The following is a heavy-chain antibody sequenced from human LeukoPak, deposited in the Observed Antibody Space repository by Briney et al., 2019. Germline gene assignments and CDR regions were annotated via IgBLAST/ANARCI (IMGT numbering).Heavy chain of an antibody. CDR1: GFSVSGYW. D-gene: IGHD3-10*01. Sequence: GGSLRLSCAASGFSVSGYWMYWVRQDPGQGLVCVSRLSSDGTNPRYADSVKSRFTLSRDNAKNTVYLQMNSLRAEDTAVYYCAREGTASIDYWGQGSLVTVSS. CDR3: AREGTASIDY. CDR2: LSSDGTNP. V-gene: IGHV3-74*01. J-gene: IGHJ4*02.